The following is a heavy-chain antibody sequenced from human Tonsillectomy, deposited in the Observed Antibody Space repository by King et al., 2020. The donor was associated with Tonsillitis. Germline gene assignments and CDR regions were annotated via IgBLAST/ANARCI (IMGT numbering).Heavy chain of an antibody. CDR2: ISYDGSDK. V-gene: IGHV3-30*18. CDR3: AKDLYYYDSSGYLDY. CDR1: GFTFTSYG. D-gene: IGHD3-22*01. Sequence: VQLVESGGGVVQPGRSLRLSCAASGFTFTSYGMHWVRQAPGKGLEWMAVISYDGSDKYYADSVKGRFTISRDNSKNTLYLQMNSLRVEDTAVYYCAKDLYYYDSSGYLDYWGQGTLVTVSS. J-gene: IGHJ4*02.